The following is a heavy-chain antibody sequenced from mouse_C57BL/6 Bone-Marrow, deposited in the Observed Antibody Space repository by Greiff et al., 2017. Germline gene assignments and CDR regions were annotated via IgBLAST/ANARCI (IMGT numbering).Heavy chain of an antibody. V-gene: IGHV1-63*01. Sequence: VQLQQSGAELVRPGTSVKMSCKASGYTFTNYWIGWAKQRPGHGLEWIGDIYPGGGYTNYNEKFKGKATLTADKSSSTAYMQFSSLTSEDSAIYYCARFTYYYGSSYDAIDYWGQGTSVTVSS. J-gene: IGHJ4*01. CDR3: ARFTYYYGSSYDAIDY. CDR1: GYTFTNYW. D-gene: IGHD1-1*01. CDR2: IYPGGGYT.